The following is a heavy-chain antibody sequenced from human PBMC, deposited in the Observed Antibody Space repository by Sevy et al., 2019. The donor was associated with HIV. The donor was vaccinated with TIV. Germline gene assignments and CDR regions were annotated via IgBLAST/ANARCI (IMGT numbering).Heavy chain of an antibody. J-gene: IGHJ3*02. Sequence: SETLSLTCTVSGGSISSYYWSWIRQPPGKGLEWIGYIYYSGSPNYNPSLKSRVTISVDTSKNQFSLKLSSVTAADTAVYYCATEYYYDSRGRAFDIWGQGTMVTVSS. V-gene: IGHV4-59*01. CDR2: IYYSGSP. D-gene: IGHD3-22*01. CDR3: ATEYYYDSRGRAFDI. CDR1: GGSISSYY.